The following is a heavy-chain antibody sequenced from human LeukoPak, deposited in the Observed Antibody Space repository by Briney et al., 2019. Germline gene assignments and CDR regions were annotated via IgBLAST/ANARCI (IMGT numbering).Heavy chain of an antibody. V-gene: IGHV1-69*13. Sequence: ASVKVSCKASGGTFSSYAISWVRQAPGQGLEWMGGIIPIFGTANYAQKFQGRVTITADESTSTAYMELSSLRSEDTAVYYCARGGIFYDYVWATPPWDYWGQGTLVTVSS. CDR3: ARGGIFYDYVWATPPWDY. CDR2: IIPIFGTA. D-gene: IGHD3-16*01. CDR1: GGTFSSYA. J-gene: IGHJ4*02.